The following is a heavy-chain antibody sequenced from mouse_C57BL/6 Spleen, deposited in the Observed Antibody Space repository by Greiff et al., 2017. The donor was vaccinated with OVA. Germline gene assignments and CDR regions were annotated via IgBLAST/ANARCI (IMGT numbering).Heavy chain of an antibody. CDR1: GYAFSSSW. CDR2: IYPGDGDT. D-gene: IGHD2-4*01. CDR3: ARGKDYEDY. Sequence: QVQLKESGPELVKPGASVKISCKASGYAFSSSWMNWVKQRPGKGLEWIGRIYPGDGDTNYNGKFKGKATLTADKSSSTAYMQLSSLTSEDSAVYFCARGKDYEDYWGQGTTLTVSS. J-gene: IGHJ2*01. V-gene: IGHV1-82*01.